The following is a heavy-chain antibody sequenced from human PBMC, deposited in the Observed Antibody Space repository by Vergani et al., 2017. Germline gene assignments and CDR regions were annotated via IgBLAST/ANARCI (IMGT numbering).Heavy chain of an antibody. D-gene: IGHD2-21*02. CDR1: GGTFSSYA. J-gene: IGHJ4*02. Sequence: QVQLVQSGAEVKKPGSSVKVSCKASGGTFSSYAISWVRQAPGQGLEWMGGIIPIFGTANYAQKFQGRVTITADESTSTAYMELSSLRSEDTAVYYCARADVEYCGGDCYSAIFDHWGQGTLVTVSS. V-gene: IGHV1-69*01. CDR2: IIPIFGTA. CDR3: ARADVEYCGGDCYSAIFDH.